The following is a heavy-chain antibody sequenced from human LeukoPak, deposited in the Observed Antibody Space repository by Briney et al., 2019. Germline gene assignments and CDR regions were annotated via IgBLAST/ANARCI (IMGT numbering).Heavy chain of an antibody. CDR1: GFTFSSYW. J-gene: IGHJ4*02. Sequence: GGSLRLSCAASGFTFSSYWMSWVRQAPGKGLEWVANIKQDGSEKYYVDSVKGRFTISRDNAKNSLYLQMNSLRAEDTAVYYCARGRWYSSSWYEDYWGQGTLVTVSS. V-gene: IGHV3-7*01. CDR2: IKQDGSEK. D-gene: IGHD6-13*01. CDR3: ARGRWYSSSWYEDY.